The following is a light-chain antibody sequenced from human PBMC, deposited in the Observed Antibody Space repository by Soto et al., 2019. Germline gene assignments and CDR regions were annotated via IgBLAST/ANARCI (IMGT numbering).Light chain of an antibody. CDR3: QQRRSWLT. CDR1: QSVSYN. V-gene: IGKV3-15*01. CDR2: GAF. J-gene: IGKJ4*01. Sequence: EIVMTQSPATLSASPGERATLSCRASQSVSYNVAWYQQKPGQPPRLLIYGAFIRPTAIPARFSGSGSGTEFTLTISSLQSEDFAVYYCQQRRSWLTVGGGTKVDIK.